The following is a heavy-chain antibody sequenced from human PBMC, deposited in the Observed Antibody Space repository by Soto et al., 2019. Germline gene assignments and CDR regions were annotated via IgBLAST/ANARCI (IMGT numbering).Heavy chain of an antibody. CDR3: ARSYYDGTAFEVDT. D-gene: IGHD3-22*01. Sequence: SETLSLTCNMSGAAVSTLYWSWIRQPPGKGLEWLGFMYFGGSFNYNPSLTSRVTISVDTSKNQFSLKVTSVTAADTAVYYRARSYYDGTAFEVDTWGQGTLVTVSS. CDR2: MYFGGSF. V-gene: IGHV4-59*02. CDR1: GAAVSTLY. J-gene: IGHJ5*02.